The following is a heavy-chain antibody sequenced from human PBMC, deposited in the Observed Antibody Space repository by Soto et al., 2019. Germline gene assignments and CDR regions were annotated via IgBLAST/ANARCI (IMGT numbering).Heavy chain of an antibody. D-gene: IGHD6-6*01. CDR3: ASFKGRSSSPRYGMDV. CDR2: INAGNGNT. Sequence: SVKAACKASGYTLTSYAMHWVRQTPGQRLEWMGWINAGNGNTKYSQKFQGRVTITRDTSASTAYMELSSLRSEDTAVYYCASFKGRSSSPRYGMDVWGQGTTVTVSS. CDR1: GYTLTSYA. V-gene: IGHV1-3*01. J-gene: IGHJ6*02.